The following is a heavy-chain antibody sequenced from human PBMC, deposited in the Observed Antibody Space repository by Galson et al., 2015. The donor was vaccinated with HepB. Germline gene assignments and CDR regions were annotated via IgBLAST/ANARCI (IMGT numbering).Heavy chain of an antibody. CDR3: ARDRRGGNYCRSTTSCSYFDY. Sequence: ETLSLTCIVSGGSINGYYWSWIRQPAGKGLEWIGRIYVGGSTSDNPSLKGRDTMSADTSKNQLSLKLTSLSAADTAVYYCARDRRGGNYCRSTTSCSYFDYWGHGALVTVSS. CDR2: IYVGGST. CDR1: GGSINGYY. D-gene: IGHD2-2*01. V-gene: IGHV4-4*07. J-gene: IGHJ4*01.